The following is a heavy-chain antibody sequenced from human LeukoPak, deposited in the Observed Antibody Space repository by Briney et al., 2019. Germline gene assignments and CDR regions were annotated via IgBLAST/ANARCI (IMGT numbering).Heavy chain of an antibody. Sequence: GAPLRLSCAASGSTFSSYAMSWVRQAPGRGLGWASGSGGSGGSTYYADSVKRRFTISRDNSKNTLYLQMNSLRAEDTAVYYCATSSRASSGYSSLWGQGTLVTVSS. J-gene: IGHJ4*02. CDR1: GSTFSSYA. D-gene: IGHD3-22*01. CDR2: SGGSGGST. CDR3: ATSSRASSGYSSL. V-gene: IGHV3-23*01.